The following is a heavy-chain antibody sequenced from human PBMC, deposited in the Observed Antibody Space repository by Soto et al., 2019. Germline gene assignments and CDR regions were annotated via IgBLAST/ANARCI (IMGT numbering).Heavy chain of an antibody. J-gene: IGHJ4*01. CDR1: RVSITSYK. D-gene: IGHD2-15*01. Sequence: SETLSRTCTVSRVSITSYKWSWIRQSPGKGLEWIAYMYRSGCSSYTPTLTSRVTISVDTSRNQYSLQMNSATAAFTAVYYCARECSAFDYWGQR. CDR2: MYRSGCS. V-gene: IGHV4-59*01. CDR3: ARECSAFDY.